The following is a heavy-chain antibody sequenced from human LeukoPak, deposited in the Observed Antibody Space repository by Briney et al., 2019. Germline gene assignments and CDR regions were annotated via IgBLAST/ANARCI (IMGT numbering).Heavy chain of an antibody. CDR2: IYYSGST. J-gene: IGHJ4*02. V-gene: IGHV4-39*07. D-gene: IGHD3-22*01. CDR3: ARASYYYDSSGYRPFDY. Sequence: SETLSLTCTVSGGSISSSSYYWGWIRQPPGKGLEWIGSIYYSGSTYYNPSLKSRVTISVDTSKNQFSLKLSSVTAADTAVYYCARASYYYDSSGYRPFDYWGQGTLVTVSS. CDR1: GGSISSSSYY.